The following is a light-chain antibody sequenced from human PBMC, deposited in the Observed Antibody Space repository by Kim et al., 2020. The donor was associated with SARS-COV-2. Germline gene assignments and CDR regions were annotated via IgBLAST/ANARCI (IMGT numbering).Light chain of an antibody. CDR3: NSRDSNDNVV. CDR2: GKN. CDR1: SLRSYY. J-gene: IGLJ2*01. V-gene: IGLV3-19*01. Sequence: VALGQTVRITYQGDSLRSYYATWYQQKPGQATIVVIYGKNNRPSGIPDRFSGSSSGNTASLTITGTQAGDEADYYCNSRDSNDNVVFGGGTQLTVL.